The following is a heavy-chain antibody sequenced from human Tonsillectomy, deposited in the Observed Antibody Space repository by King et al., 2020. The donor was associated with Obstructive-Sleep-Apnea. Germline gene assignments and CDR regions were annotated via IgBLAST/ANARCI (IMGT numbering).Heavy chain of an antibody. D-gene: IGHD3-10*01. J-gene: IGHJ5*02. CDR1: GYTFTSYG. Sequence: VQLVQSGAEVEKPGASVKVSCKASGYTFTSYGISWVRQAPGQGLEWMGWISAYNGNTNYAQKLQGRVTMTTDTSTSTAYMELRSLRADDTAVYYCARDNARCLWLGEGNWFDPWRQGTLVTVSP. CDR2: ISAYNGNT. V-gene: IGHV1-18*04. CDR3: ARDNARCLWLGEGNWFDP.